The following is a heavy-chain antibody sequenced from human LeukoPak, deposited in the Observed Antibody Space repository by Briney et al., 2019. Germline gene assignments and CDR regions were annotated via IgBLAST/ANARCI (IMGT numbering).Heavy chain of an antibody. J-gene: IGHJ6*02. D-gene: IGHD2-2*01. V-gene: IGHV5-51*01. Sequence: GESLKISCKGSGYSFTGYWIGWVRQMPGKDLEWMGIIYPGDSDTTYSPSFQGQVTISADKSISTAYLQWSSLKASDTAMYYCARRDGYCSSTSCYADYYYGMDVWGQGTTVTVSS. CDR3: ARRDGYCSSTSCYADYYYGMDV. CDR1: GYSFTGYW. CDR2: IYPGDSDT.